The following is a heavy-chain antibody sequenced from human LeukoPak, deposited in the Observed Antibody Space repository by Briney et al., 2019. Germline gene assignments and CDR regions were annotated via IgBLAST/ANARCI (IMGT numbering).Heavy chain of an antibody. CDR1: GYAFTSYG. V-gene: IGHV1-18*01. CDR2: ISAYNGNT. CDR3: ARDRGDYNWFDP. D-gene: IGHD2-21*02. Sequence: ASVKVSCEASGYAFTSYGISWVRQAPGQGLEWMGWISAYNGNTNYAQKLQGRVTMTTDTSTSTAYMELRSLRSDDTAVYYCARDRGDYNWFDPWGQGTLVTVSS. J-gene: IGHJ5*02.